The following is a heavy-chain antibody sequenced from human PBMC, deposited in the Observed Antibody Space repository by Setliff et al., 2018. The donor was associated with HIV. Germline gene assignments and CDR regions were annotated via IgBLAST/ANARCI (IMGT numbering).Heavy chain of an antibody. D-gene: IGHD5-18*01. V-gene: IGHV4-39*07. CDR2: IYYSGRA. CDR1: GASIRNGFYY. CDR3: ARGGGPDTNFDL. Sequence: SETLSLTCTASGASIRNGFYYWHWIRQPPGKGLEWIGSIYYSGRAHYKSSLKSRVTTSVDTSKNQFSLRRSAVTAADTAVYYCARGGGPDTNFDLWGQGTLVTVSS. J-gene: IGHJ4*02.